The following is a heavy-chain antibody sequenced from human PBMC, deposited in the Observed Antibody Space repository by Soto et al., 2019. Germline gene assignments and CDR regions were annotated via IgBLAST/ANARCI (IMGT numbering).Heavy chain of an antibody. CDR3: ASAGVATIYPGNNWFDQ. CDR2: IYYSGST. J-gene: IGHJ5*02. V-gene: IGHV4-30-4*01. CDR1: GGSISSGDYY. Sequence: QVQLQESGPGLVKPSQTLSLTCTVSGGSISSGDYYWSWIRQPPGKGLEWIGYIYYSGSTYYNPSLKSRVTISVDTSKTQFSLNLSSVTAADTAMYYCASAGVATIYPGNNWFDQWGQGTLVTVSS. D-gene: IGHD5-12*01.